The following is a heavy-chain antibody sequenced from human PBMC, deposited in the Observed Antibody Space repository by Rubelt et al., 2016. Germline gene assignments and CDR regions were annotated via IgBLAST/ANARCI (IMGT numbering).Heavy chain of an antibody. D-gene: IGHD6-6*01. CDR1: GGTFSSYA. CDR3: ATTIAIRPYYFDY. J-gene: IGHJ4*02. V-gene: IGHV1-69*01. Sequence: QVQLVQSGAEVKKPGSSVKVSCKASGGTFSSYAISWVRQAPGQGLEWMGGIIPVFGTANYAQKFQGRITLTADESTSPAYMELSSLRSEDTAVYYCATTIAIRPYYFDYWGQGTLVTVSS. CDR2: IIPVFGTA.